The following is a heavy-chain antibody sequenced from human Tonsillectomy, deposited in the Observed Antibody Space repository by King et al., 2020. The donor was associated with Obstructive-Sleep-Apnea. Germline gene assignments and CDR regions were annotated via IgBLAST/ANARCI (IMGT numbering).Heavy chain of an antibody. Sequence: VQLQESGPGLVNPSQTLSLTCTVSCGSVSRGSYYWTWIRQHPGKGLEYIGYICHSGSTSYNPSLKSRVTMSVDTSKNQFALKLTSWTAADTAVYYCARAPRQVGTGPYYYGMDVWGQGTTVTVSS. V-gene: IGHV4-31*03. D-gene: IGHD1-26*01. CDR1: CGSVSRGSYY. CDR3: ARAPRQVGTGPYYYGMDV. J-gene: IGHJ6*02. CDR2: ICHSGST.